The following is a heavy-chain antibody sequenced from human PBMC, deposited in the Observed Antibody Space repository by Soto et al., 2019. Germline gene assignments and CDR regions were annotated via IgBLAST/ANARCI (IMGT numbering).Heavy chain of an antibody. Sequence: ASVKVACKASGYTFTSYYLHWVRPAPGQGLEWMGILNPSGGSTCYAQKFKGRGTMTRDTSTSTAYMELSSLRSEDTAVYDCARDAGASSGYYYGPGTLGDYWG. CDR2: LNPSGGST. V-gene: IGHV1-46*01. CDR1: GYTFTSYY. CDR3: ARDAGASSGYYYGPGTLGDY. J-gene: IGHJ4*01. D-gene: IGHD3-22*01.